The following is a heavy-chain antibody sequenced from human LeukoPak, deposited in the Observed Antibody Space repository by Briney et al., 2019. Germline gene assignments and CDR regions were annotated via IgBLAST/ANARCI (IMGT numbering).Heavy chain of an antibody. CDR1: GGSISSYY. CDR2: IYYSGST. J-gene: IGHJ4*02. CDR3: ARGLPVAGFTDY. Sequence: SETLSLTCTVSGGSISSYYWSWIRQPPGKGLEWIGYIYYSGSTNYNPSLKSRVTISVDTSKNQFPLRLSSVIAADTAVYYCARGLPVAGFTDYWGQGTLVTVSS. D-gene: IGHD6-19*01. V-gene: IGHV4-59*01.